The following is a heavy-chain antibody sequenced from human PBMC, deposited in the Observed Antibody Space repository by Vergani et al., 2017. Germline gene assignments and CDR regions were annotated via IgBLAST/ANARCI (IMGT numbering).Heavy chain of an antibody. J-gene: IGHJ5*02. D-gene: IGHD1-26*01. V-gene: IGHV3-7*01. Sequence: EVQLVGSGGDFVQPGGSLTLSCAASGFNVGHYWMSWVRQAPGKGLEWVANIKEDGTEKYYLDSVKGRFTISRDIAENSIYLEMNSLRVEDTAVYYCAREGVPRCCIVGAPDPWGQGTLVTVSS. CDR1: GFNVGHYW. CDR2: IKEDGTEK. CDR3: AREGVPRCCIVGAPDP.